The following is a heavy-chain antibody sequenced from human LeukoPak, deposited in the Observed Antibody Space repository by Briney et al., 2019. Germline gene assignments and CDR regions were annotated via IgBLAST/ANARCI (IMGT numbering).Heavy chain of an antibody. J-gene: IGHJ5*02. Sequence: GGSLRLSCAASGFSFRSHGMHWVRQAPGKGLEWVAVIWYDGSNQYYADSVKGRFTISRDNSNNMLFLQMNSLRAEDTAQYYCAKGGTGSCYSASESWGQGTLVTVSS. CDR3: AKGGTGSCYSASES. CDR1: GFSFRSHG. CDR2: IWYDGSNQ. V-gene: IGHV3-33*06. D-gene: IGHD2-15*01.